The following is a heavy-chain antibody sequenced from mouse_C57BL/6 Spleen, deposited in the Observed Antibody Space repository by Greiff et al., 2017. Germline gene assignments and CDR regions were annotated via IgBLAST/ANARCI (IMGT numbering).Heavy chain of an antibody. CDR1: GYTFTEYT. V-gene: IGHV1-62-2*01. Sequence: LVESGAELVKPGASVKLSCKASGYTFTEYTIHWVKQRSGQGLEWIGWFYPGSGSIKYNEKFKDKATLTADKSSSTVYMELSRLTSEDSAVYFCARHEDGGYDYDGWFAYWGQGTLVTVSA. CDR3: ARHEDGGYDYDGWFAY. D-gene: IGHD2-4*01. J-gene: IGHJ3*01. CDR2: FYPGSGSI.